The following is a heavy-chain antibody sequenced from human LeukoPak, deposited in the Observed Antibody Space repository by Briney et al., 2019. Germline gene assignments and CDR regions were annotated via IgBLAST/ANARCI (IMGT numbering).Heavy chain of an antibody. D-gene: IGHD2-21*02. CDR3: AKDLRVTEAGLFDY. V-gene: IGHV3-23*01. CDR2: ISGSGGST. Sequence: GGSLRLSCAASGFTFSSYALSWVRQAPGKGLEWVSAISGSGGSTYYADSVKGRSTISRDNSKNTLYLQMNSLRAEDTAVYYCAKDLRVTEAGLFDYWGQGTLVTVSS. J-gene: IGHJ4*02. CDR1: GFTFSSYA.